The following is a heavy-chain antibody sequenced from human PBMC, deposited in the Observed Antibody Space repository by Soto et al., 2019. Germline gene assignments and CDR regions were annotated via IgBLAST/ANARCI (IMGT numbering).Heavy chain of an antibody. D-gene: IGHD3-9*01. J-gene: IGHJ4*02. V-gene: IGHV1-18*04. CDR3: ARQHNDLWTESPDFDY. CDR1: GYNSNNYG. Sequence: QVQLVQSGGEVKKPGASVKVSCKASGYNSNNYGVTWVRQSPGQGLEWMGGISAFNDKANYAPNIQDRVTMTIDTSTNTAHMEMRSLRPDCTAVYYCARQHNDLWTESPDFDYWGQGTLVTVSS. CDR2: ISAFNDKA.